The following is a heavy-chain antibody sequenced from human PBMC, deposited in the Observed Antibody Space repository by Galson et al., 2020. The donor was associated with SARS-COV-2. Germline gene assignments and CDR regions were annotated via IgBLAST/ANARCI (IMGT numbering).Heavy chain of an antibody. V-gene: IGHV1-2*02. CDR3: ARATGYSLFDY. J-gene: IGHJ4*02. CDR2: INPDSGGT. D-gene: IGHD3-9*01. CDR1: GFTFSSYA. Sequence: GESLKISCAASGFTFSSYAMHWVRQAPGQGLEWMGWINPDSGGTNYAQKFQGRVTMTRDTSISTAYMELSRLRSDDTAVYYCARATGYSLFDYWGQGTLVTVSS.